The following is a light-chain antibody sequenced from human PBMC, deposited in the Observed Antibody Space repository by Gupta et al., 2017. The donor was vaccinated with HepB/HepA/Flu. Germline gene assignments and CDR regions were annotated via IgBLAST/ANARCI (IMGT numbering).Light chain of an antibody. V-gene: IGKV1-33*01. CDR2: DAS. J-gene: IGKJ4*01. Sequence: DIQMTQSPSSLSASVGDRVTITCQASQDIKNSLNWYQQKPGKAPNLLISDASIWETGVPSRFSGGGYGTHFTFTSRSRQPEDIAKYYWQQVHYLVSFGGGTKVEIK. CDR1: QDIKNS. CDR3: QQVHYLVS.